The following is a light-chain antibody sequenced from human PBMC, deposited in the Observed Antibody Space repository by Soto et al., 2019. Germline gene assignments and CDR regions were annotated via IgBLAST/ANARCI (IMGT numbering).Light chain of an antibody. CDR3: SSYTSSSTVV. Sequence: QSALTQPASVSGSPGQSITISCTGTNSDVGGYNYVSWYQQHPGKAPKLMIFDVSNRPSEVSNRFSGSRSGNTASLTISGLQAEDEADYYSSSYTSSSTVVFGGGTKLTVL. CDR2: DVS. CDR1: NSDVGGYNY. V-gene: IGLV2-14*01. J-gene: IGLJ2*01.